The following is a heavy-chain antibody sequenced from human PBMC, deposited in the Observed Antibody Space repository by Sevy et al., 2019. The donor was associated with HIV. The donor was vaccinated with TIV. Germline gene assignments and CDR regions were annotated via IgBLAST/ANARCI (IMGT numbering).Heavy chain of an antibody. J-gene: IGHJ4*02. CDR1: GFTFSANW. V-gene: IGHV3-7*01. D-gene: IGHD3-16*01. Sequence: GGSLRLSCAASGFTFSANWMNWVRQAPGKGLEWVANIKADGSDKHYVDSVEGRFTISRDNAKNVLFLQMNSLRVEDTAVYYWAHETFGRFDSWGQGTLVTVSS. CDR2: IKADGSDK. CDR3: AHETFGRFDS.